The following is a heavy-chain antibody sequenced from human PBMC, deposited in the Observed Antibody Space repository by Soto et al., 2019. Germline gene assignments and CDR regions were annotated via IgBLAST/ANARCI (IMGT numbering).Heavy chain of an antibody. CDR1: GGSFSGYY. D-gene: IGHD7-27*01. Sequence: QVQLQQWGAGLLKPSETLSLTCAVYGGSFSGYYWNWIRQPPGKGLEWIGEINHSGSTNYNPSLRCRVTIAVDTSTHQFSLKLSSVTAADTAVYYCARGWGRIFDYWGQGTLVTVSS. J-gene: IGHJ4*02. CDR2: INHSGST. CDR3: ARGWGRIFDY. V-gene: IGHV4-34*01.